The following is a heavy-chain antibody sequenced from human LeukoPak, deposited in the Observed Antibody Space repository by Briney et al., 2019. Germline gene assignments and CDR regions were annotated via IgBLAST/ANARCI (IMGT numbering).Heavy chain of an antibody. Sequence: PGGSLRLSCAASGFTFSDFYMSWIRQAPGRGLEYISCISGTSSDTNYADSVKGRFTISRDNSKNTLYLQMNSLRAEDTAVYYCAKGFPGIAAAYYFDYWGQGTLVTVSS. D-gene: IGHD6-13*01. V-gene: IGHV3-11*05. CDR1: GFTFSDFY. J-gene: IGHJ4*02. CDR3: AKGFPGIAAAYYFDY. CDR2: ISGTSSDT.